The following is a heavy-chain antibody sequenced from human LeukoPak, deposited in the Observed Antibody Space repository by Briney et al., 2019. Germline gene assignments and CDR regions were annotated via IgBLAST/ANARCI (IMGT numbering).Heavy chain of an antibody. D-gene: IGHD1-1*01. Sequence: PPETLSLTCTVSGGSISSGNYYWTWIRQPPGKGLEWIGYIYYSGSTYYNPSLKSRVTISVDTSRNQFSLKLNSVTAADTAVYYCARDFKGMTTIDYWGQGTLVTVSS. CDR1: GGSISSGNYY. CDR2: IYYSGST. J-gene: IGHJ4*02. V-gene: IGHV4-30-4*01. CDR3: ARDFKGMTTIDY.